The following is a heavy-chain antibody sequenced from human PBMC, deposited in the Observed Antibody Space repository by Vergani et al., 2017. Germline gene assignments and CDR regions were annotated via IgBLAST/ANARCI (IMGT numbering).Heavy chain of an antibody. CDR1: GFTFSSYS. CDR3: ARRYYDREY. CDR2: ISSSSSYI. D-gene: IGHD3-22*01. V-gene: IGHV3-21*01. J-gene: IGHJ4*02. Sequence: EVQLVESGGGLVKPGGSLRLSCAASGFTFSSYSMNWVRQAPGKGLEWVSSISSSSSYIYYADSVKGRFTISRDNAKNSLYLQMNSLRAEDTAVYYCARRYYDREYWGQGTLVTVSS.